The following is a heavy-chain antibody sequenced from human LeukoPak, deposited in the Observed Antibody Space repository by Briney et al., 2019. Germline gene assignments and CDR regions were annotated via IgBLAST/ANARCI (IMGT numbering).Heavy chain of an antibody. CDR2: INPNRGNT. CDR1: GYTLPRYD. J-gene: IGHJ6*02. V-gene: IGHV1-8*01. Sequence: VTVKVSCKDCGYTLPRYDINWVRQATREALEWMGWINPNRGNTGYAKKFQGRVTMTRNTSISTAYMELSSLRSEDTAVYYCAREKGYCSSTSCYGAGGMDVWGQGTTVTVTS. D-gene: IGHD2-2*01. CDR3: AREKGYCSSTSCYGAGGMDV.